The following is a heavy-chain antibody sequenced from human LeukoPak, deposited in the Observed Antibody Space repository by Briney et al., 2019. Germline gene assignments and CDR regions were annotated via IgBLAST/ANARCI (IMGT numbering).Heavy chain of an antibody. Sequence: ASVKVSCKASGSTFTKYYMHWVRQAPGQGLEWMGLINPTATGTNYAQKFRGRVTMTRDTSATTVYMELSSLTSEGTAVYYCVREESGGYFDYWGQGTLVTVSS. J-gene: IGHJ4*02. V-gene: IGHV1-46*01. CDR3: VREESGGYFDY. CDR2: INPTATGT. CDR1: GSTFTKYY. D-gene: IGHD2-8*02.